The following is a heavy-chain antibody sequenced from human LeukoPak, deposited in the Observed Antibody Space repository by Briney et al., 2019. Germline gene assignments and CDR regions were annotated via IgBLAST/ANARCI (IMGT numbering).Heavy chain of an antibody. CDR3: ARDPRYCSSTSCHDAFDI. Sequence: PGGSLRLSCAASGFTFSSYWMSWVRQAPGKGREWVANIKQEGSEKYYVDSVKGRFTISRDNAKNSLYLQMNSLRAEDTAVYYCARDPRYCSSTSCHDAFDIWGQGTMVTVSS. J-gene: IGHJ3*02. CDR2: IKQEGSEK. CDR1: GFTFSSYW. V-gene: IGHV3-7*01. D-gene: IGHD2-2*01.